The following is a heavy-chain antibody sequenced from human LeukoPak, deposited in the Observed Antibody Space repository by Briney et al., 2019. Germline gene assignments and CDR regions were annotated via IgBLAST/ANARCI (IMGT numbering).Heavy chain of an antibody. V-gene: IGHV1-3*01. CDR3: ARSYQLLMYYYYYMDV. Sequence: ASVKVSCKASGYTFTSYLIHWVRQAPGQRLEWMGWINVGNDNTKYSQNFQGRVTITRDTSASTAYMELSSLRSEDTAVYYCARSYQLLMYYYYYMDVWGKGTTVTVSS. CDR2: INVGNDNT. J-gene: IGHJ6*03. CDR1: GYTFTSYL. D-gene: IGHD2-2*01.